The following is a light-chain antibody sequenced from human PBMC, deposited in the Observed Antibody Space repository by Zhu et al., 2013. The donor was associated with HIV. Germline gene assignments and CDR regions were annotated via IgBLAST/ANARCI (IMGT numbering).Light chain of an antibody. CDR2: NNV. V-gene: IGLV1-40*01. J-gene: IGLJ2*01. Sequence: QSVLTQPPSVSGAPGQRVTISCTGSSSNIGAGYDVHWYQQLPGTAPKLVIHNNVKRPSGVPDRFSGSKSGTSASLAIAGLQADDEADYYCQSYDSSLSGSVVFGGGSKLTVL. CDR1: SSNIGAGYD. CDR3: QSYDSSLSGSVV.